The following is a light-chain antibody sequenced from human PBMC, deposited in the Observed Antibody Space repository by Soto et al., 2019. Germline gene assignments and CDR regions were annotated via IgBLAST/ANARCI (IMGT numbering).Light chain of an antibody. V-gene: IGKV1-5*01. CDR2: DAS. CDR3: QQYNSYPYT. Sequence: DIHMTHSPSTLSASVVDTVSITCRASQSISGWMAWYQQKPGKVPKLLIFDASSLESGVPSRFSGSGSGTIFTLTISGLQPGDFATYYCQQYNSYPYTFGQGTKVDIK. CDR1: QSISGW. J-gene: IGKJ2*01.